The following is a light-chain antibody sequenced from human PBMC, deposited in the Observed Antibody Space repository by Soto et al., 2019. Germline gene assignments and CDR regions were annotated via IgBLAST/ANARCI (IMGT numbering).Light chain of an antibody. CDR2: DNN. Sequence: QSVLTQPPSVSAAPGQKVTISCSGSSSNIGNNYVSWYQQLPGTAPKLLIYDNNKRPSGIPDRFSGSKSGTSATLGITGLQTRDEADYYCGTWDSSLSAYVFGTGTNVTVL. CDR1: SSNIGNNY. V-gene: IGLV1-51*01. J-gene: IGLJ1*01. CDR3: GTWDSSLSAYV.